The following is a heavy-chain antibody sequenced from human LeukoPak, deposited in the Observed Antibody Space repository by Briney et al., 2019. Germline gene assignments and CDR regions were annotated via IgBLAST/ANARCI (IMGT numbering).Heavy chain of an antibody. V-gene: IGHV3-7*01. CDR1: GFTFSVYW. J-gene: IGHJ4*02. CDR2: MKQDGSEK. CDR3: AREFTEGFSAAATD. D-gene: IGHD3-3*01. Sequence: PGGSLRLSCAASGFTFSVYWMSWVRQAPGKGLEWEANMKQDGSEKYYVDSVKGRFTISRDNAKNSLYLQMNSLRAEDTAVYYCAREFTEGFSAAATDWGQGTLVTVSS.